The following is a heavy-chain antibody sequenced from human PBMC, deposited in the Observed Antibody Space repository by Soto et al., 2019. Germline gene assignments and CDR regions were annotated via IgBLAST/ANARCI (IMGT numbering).Heavy chain of an antibody. CDR3: AKYYYASSRNWFVP. D-gene: IGHD3-22*01. CDR1: GCTFSSYA. V-gene: IGHV1-69*13. CDR2: IIPIFGTA. J-gene: IGHJ5*02. Sequence: SVKVSCKASGCTFSSYAISWVRQAPGQGLEWMGGIIPIFGTANYAQKFQGRVTITADESTSTAYMELSSLRSEDTAVYYCAKYYYASSRNWFVPWGQGTLVTV.